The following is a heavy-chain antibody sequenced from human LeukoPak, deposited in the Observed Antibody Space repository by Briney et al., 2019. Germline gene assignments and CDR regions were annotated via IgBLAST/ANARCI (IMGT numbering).Heavy chain of an antibody. CDR2: INHSGST. V-gene: IGHV4-34*01. CDR3: ARGEGYIPWGYFDY. Sequence: PSETLSLTCAVYGGSFSGYYWSWIRQPPGKGLEWIGEINHSGSTNYNPSLKSRVTISVDTSKNQFSLKLSSVTAADTAVYYCARGEGYIPWGYFDYWGQGTLVTVSS. CDR1: GGSFSGYY. D-gene: IGHD6-13*01. J-gene: IGHJ4*02.